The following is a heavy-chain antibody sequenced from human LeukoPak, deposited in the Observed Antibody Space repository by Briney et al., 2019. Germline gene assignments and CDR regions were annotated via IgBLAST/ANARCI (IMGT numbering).Heavy chain of an antibody. J-gene: IGHJ3*02. Sequence: TSETLSLTCTVSGGSINSNSRNSYYWGWIRQPPGKGLEWVGGIYYSGTSYYSPSLKSRITMSVDMSKNQFSLRLSSVTAADTAVYYCVRTYSIGWSLGVFDIWGQGTMVTVSS. CDR1: GGSINSNSRNSYY. CDR2: IYYSGTS. V-gene: IGHV4-39*01. D-gene: IGHD6-19*01. CDR3: VRTYSIGWSLGVFDI.